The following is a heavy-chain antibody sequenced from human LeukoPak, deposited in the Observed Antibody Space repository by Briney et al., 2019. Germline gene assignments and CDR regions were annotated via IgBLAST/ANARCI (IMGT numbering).Heavy chain of an antibody. Sequence: ASVKASCKASGYTFTSYGINWVRQAPGQGLEWMGWISAYNKRNYAQEFQGRVTMTTDTSTSTAYMELRNLRSDDTAVYYCARVSAPPDYGDYVSENWFDPWGQGTLVTVSS. D-gene: IGHD4-17*01. CDR2: ISAYNKR. CDR1: GYTFTSYG. CDR3: ARVSAPPDYGDYVSENWFDP. V-gene: IGHV1-18*01. J-gene: IGHJ5*02.